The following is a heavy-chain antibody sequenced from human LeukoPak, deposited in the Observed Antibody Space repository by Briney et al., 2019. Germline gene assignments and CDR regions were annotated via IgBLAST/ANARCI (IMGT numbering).Heavy chain of an antibody. Sequence: SETLSLTCTVSGGSISSSSYYWGWIRQPPGKGLEWIGSIYDSGSTYYNPFLKSRVTISVDTSKNQFSLKLSSVTAADTAVYYCARGLGYCSSTSCPEGNWFDPWGQGSLVTVSS. D-gene: IGHD2-2*01. CDR3: ARGLGYCSSTSCPEGNWFDP. CDR1: GGSISSSSYY. CDR2: IYDSGST. J-gene: IGHJ5*02. V-gene: IGHV4-39*01.